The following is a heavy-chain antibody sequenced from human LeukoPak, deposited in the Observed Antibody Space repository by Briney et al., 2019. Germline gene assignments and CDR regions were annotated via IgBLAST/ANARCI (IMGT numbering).Heavy chain of an antibody. V-gene: IGHV4-34*01. CDR2: INHSGST. CDR3: ARGELGSWPRIDY. J-gene: IGHJ4*02. D-gene: IGHD6-13*01. Sequence: SETLSLTCAVYGGSFSGYYWSWIRQPPGKGLEWIGEINHSGSTNYNPSLKSRVTISVDTSKNQFSLKLSSVTAADTAVYYCARGELGSWPRIDYWGQGTLVTVSS. CDR1: GGSFSGYY.